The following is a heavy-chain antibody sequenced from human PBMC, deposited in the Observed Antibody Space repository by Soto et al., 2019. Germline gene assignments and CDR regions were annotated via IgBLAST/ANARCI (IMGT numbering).Heavy chain of an antibody. CDR2: IIPIFGTA. V-gene: IGHV1-69*06. CDR1: GGTFSSYA. J-gene: IGHJ4*02. Sequence: QVQLVQSGAEVKKPGSSVKVSCKASGGTFSSYAISWVRQAPGQGLEWMGGIIPIFGTANYAQKFQGRVTITADKSTSTAYMELSSLRSEDTAVYYCARAPLTRYYYDSSGYYWGYFDYWGQGTLVTVSS. CDR3: ARAPLTRYYYDSSGYYWGYFDY. D-gene: IGHD3-22*01.